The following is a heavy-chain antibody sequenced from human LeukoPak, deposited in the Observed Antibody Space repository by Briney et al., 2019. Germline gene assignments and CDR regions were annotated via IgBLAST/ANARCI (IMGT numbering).Heavy chain of an antibody. Sequence: GGSLRLSCAASGFIFSSYAMHWVRQAPGKGPEWVAIIWFDGSNTYHAESVEGRFTISRDNSKNTLYLQMNSLRAEDTAVYSCARGLGYSYGYGIDYWGQGTLVIASS. CDR3: ARGLGYSYGYGIDY. J-gene: IGHJ4*02. D-gene: IGHD5-18*01. V-gene: IGHV3-33*01. CDR1: GFIFSSYA. CDR2: IWFDGSNT.